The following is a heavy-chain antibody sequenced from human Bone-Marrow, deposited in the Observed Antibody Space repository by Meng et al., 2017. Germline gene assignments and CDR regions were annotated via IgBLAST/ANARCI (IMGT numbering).Heavy chain of an antibody. CDR2: INHSGST. V-gene: IGHV4-34*01. D-gene: IGHD4-11*01. CDR3: ARGPTTMAHDFDY. CDR1: GGSFSDYY. J-gene: IGHJ4*02. Sequence: QVPLQQWGAGLLEPLETLSLTCVVSGGSFSDYYWSWIRQPPGKGLEWIGEINHSGSTNYNPSLERRATISVDTSQNNLSLKLSSVTAADSAVYYCARGPTTMAHDFDYWGQGTLVTVSS.